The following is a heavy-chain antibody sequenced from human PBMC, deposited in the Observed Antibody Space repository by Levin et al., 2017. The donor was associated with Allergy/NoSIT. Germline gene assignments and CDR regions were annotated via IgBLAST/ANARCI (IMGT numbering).Heavy chain of an antibody. V-gene: IGHV3-21*01. CDR2: ISSSSSYI. CDR3: VRGGDFGGGWYDF. J-gene: IGHJ5*01. CDR1: GFTLHGFT. D-gene: IGHD2-21*01. Sequence: GGSLRLSCAASGFTLHGFTMNWVRQAPGKGLEWVSSISSSSSYIYYAESVKGRFTISRDNAKNSLSLQMSSLRAEDTAVYFCVRGGDFGGGWYDFWGQGTLVTVSS.